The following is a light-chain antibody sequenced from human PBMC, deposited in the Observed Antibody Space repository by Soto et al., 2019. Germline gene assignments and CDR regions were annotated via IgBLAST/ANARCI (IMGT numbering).Light chain of an antibody. CDR2: GAS. Sequence: ETVLTQSRATLSLSPGESATLSFRASQSVSTYFAWYHQKPGQAPRLLFYGASTRATGIPARFSGSGSGTDFTPTISSLQSEDFAVYYCHQYDYWPLTFGGGTKVDI. J-gene: IGKJ4*01. CDR3: HQYDYWPLT. CDR1: QSVSTY. V-gene: IGKV3D-15*01.